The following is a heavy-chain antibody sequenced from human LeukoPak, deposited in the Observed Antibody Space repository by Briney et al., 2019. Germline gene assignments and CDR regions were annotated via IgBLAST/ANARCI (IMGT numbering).Heavy chain of an antibody. V-gene: IGHV4-34*01. CDR3: ARGQVPAARGYNWFDP. J-gene: IGHJ5*02. CDR1: GWSFNDHY. CDR2: INARGDT. D-gene: IGHD2-2*01. Sequence: PSETLSLTCAVYGWSFNDHYWNWIRQPPGKGLEWIGEINARGDTNFNPSLKSRVTISVDSSKNQFSLTLRSMLAADTAVYYCARGQVPAARGYNWFDPWGQGTLVTVSS.